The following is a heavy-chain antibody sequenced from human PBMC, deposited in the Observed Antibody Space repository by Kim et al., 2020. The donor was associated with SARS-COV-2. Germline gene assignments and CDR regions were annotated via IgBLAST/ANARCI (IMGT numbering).Heavy chain of an antibody. Sequence: IYYEDSVKGRFTISRDNAKNSLYLQMNSLRAEDTAVYYCARSSSSTSLDYWGQGTLVTVSS. CDR2: I. J-gene: IGHJ4*02. D-gene: IGHD2-2*01. CDR3: ARSSSSTSLDY. V-gene: IGHV3-21*01.